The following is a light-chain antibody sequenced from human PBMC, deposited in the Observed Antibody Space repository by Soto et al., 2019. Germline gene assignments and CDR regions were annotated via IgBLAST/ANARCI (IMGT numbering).Light chain of an antibody. V-gene: IGKV3-11*01. CDR2: DAS. Sequence: EIVLTQSPATLSLSPGERATLSCRASQSVSSYLAWYQHKPGQAPRLLIYDASNRATGIPARFSGSGSGTDFTLTISRLDLQAFAVSYCQQCIIRPHSFGPGTKVKIK. CDR1: QSVSSY. J-gene: IGKJ2*01. CDR3: QQCIIRPHS.